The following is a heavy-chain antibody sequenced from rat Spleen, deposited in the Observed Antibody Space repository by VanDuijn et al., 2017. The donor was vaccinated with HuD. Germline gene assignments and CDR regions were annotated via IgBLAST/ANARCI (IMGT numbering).Heavy chain of an antibody. Sequence: EVQLVESGGGLVQPGRSLRLSCAASGFTFSDYNMAWVRQAPRKGLEWVAIITYDGSSTYYRDSVKGRFTISRDNDKSTLYLQMDSLRSEDTATYYCARHILWAPFDYWGQGVMVTVSS. CDR1: GFTFSDYN. CDR3: ARHILWAPFDY. J-gene: IGHJ2*01. CDR2: ITYDGSST. V-gene: IGHV5-7*01. D-gene: IGHD1-7*01.